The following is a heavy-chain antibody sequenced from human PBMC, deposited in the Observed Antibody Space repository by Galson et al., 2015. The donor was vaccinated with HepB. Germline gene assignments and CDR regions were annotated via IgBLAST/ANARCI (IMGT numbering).Heavy chain of an antibody. D-gene: IGHD6-13*01. V-gene: IGHV3-48*01. CDR3: ARGPGGSSSPGWFDP. Sequence: SLRLSCAASGFTFSSYSMNWVRQAPGKGLEWVSYISSSSSTIYYADSVKGRFTISRDNAKNSLYLQMNSLRAEDTAVYYCARGPGGSSSPGWFDPWGQGTLVTVSS. CDR1: GFTFSSYS. J-gene: IGHJ5*02. CDR2: ISSSSSTI.